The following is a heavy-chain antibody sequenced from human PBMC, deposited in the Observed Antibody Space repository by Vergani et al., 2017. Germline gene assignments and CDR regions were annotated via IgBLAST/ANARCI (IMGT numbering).Heavy chain of an antibody. CDR2: IYYSGST. CDR3: ARGLVLPPLWWAPDYNWFDP. D-gene: IGHD4/OR15-4a*01. V-gene: IGHV4-39*01. J-gene: IGHJ5*02. Sequence: QLQLQESGPGLVKPSETLSLTCTVSGGSISSSSYYWGWIRQPPGKGLEWIGSIYYSGSTYYNPSLKSRVTISVDTSKNQFSLKLSSVTAADTAVYYCARGLVLPPLWWAPDYNWFDPWGQGTLVTVSS. CDR1: GGSISSSSYY.